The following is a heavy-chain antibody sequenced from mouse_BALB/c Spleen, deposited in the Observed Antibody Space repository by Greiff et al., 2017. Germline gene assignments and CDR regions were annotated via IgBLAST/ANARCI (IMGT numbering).Heavy chain of an antibody. D-gene: IGHD1-1*01. CDR1: GYTFTSYW. CDR3: ARIQLLRAMDY. J-gene: IGHJ4*01. V-gene: IGHV1-7*01. Sequence: VKLVESGAELAKPGASVKMSCKASGYTFTSYWMHWVKQRPGQGLEWIGYINPSTGYTEYNQKFKDKATLTADKSSSTAYMQLSSLTSEDSAVYYCARIQLLRAMDYWGQGTSVTVSS. CDR2: INPSTGYT.